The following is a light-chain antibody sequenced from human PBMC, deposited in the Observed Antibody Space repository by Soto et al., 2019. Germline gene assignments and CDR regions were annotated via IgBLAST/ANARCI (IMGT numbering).Light chain of an antibody. J-gene: IGKJ1*01. CDR3: QQYGRT. CDR1: QSVSRSY. Sequence: EIVLTQSPGTLSLSPGERATLSCRASQSVSRSYLAWYQQKPGQAPRPLIYGASSRATCSPDRFSGSGSGTDFTLTISRLEPEDFAVYYCQQYGRTFGQGTKVEIK. CDR2: GAS. V-gene: IGKV3-20*01.